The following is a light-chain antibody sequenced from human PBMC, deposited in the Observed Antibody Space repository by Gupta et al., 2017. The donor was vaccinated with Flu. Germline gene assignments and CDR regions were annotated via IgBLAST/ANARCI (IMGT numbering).Light chain of an antibody. Sequence: GARYGVHWYQHLPGTAPKLLIYDNTNRASGVPDRFSGSKSGISASLAIAGLQAEDEAVYYCQSYDKSLHSSVFGAGTKLTVL. J-gene: IGLJ3*02. CDR1: GARYG. CDR3: QSYDKSLHSSV. CDR2: DNT. V-gene: IGLV1-40*01.